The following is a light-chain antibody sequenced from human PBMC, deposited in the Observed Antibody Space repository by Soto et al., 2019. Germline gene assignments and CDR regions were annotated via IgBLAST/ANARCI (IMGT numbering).Light chain of an antibody. J-gene: IGKJ1*01. CDR3: QQYNTYWT. Sequence: DIQMTQSPSTLSASVGDRVTITCRASQSISSWLAWYQQKPGKAPKLPIYKASSLESGVPSRFSGSGSGTEFTLTISSLQPDDFATYYCQQYNTYWTFGQGTTVEIK. V-gene: IGKV1-5*03. CDR2: KAS. CDR1: QSISSW.